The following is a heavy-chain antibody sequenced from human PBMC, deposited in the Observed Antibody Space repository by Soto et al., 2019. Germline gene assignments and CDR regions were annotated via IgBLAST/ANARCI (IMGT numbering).Heavy chain of an antibody. CDR3: ARDRHPYSTEHYFDY. CDR2: ISGSGAYT. D-gene: IGHD2-2*01. V-gene: IGHV3-23*01. Sequence: GGSLRLSCAASGFTFSTYAMNWVRQPPGKGLEWVSSISGSGAYTYYADSVQGRFTISRDNSKNTLNLQMNSLRAEDTAVYYCARDRHPYSTEHYFDYWGQGTLVTVSS. CDR1: GFTFSTYA. J-gene: IGHJ4*02.